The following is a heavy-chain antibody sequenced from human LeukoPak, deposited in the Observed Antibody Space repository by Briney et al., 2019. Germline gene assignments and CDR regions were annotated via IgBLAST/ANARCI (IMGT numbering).Heavy chain of an antibody. CDR1: GLTFSRSS. CDR3: APSLGSSWPFDY. CDR2: ISSGSSYI. J-gene: IGHJ4*02. Sequence: GGSLRLSCAASGLTFSRSSMNWVRQAPGKGLEWVSSISSGSSYIYYADSVKGRFTISRDNAKNSLYLQMNSLRAEDTAVYYCAPSLGSSWPFDYWGQGTLVTVSS. V-gene: IGHV3-21*01. D-gene: IGHD6-13*01.